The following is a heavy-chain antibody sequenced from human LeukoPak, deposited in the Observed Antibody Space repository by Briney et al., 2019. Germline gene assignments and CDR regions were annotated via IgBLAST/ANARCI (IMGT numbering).Heavy chain of an antibody. D-gene: IGHD3-22*01. CDR2: ISFDGGHI. CDR3: ARDEYYYDSSGYYRLNYYYYGMDV. V-gene: IGHV3-30*03. CDR1: GFTFSSHA. Sequence: PGGSLRLSCVASGFTFSSHAMHWVRQAPGKGLEWVAVISFDGGHIYYADSVKGRFTISRDSSKNTLYLQMNSLRAEDTAVYYCARDEYYYDSSGYYRLNYYYYGMDVWGQGTTVTVSS. J-gene: IGHJ6*02.